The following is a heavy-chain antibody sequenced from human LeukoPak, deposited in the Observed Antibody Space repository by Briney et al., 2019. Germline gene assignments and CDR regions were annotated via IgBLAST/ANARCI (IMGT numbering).Heavy chain of an antibody. V-gene: IGHV4-61*02. CDR3: AIYYYDSSGLAFDI. CDR1: GGSISSGSYY. CDR2: IYTSGST. D-gene: IGHD3-22*01. J-gene: IGHJ3*02. Sequence: PSETLSLTCTVSGGSISSGSYYWSWTRQPAGKGLEWIGRIYTSGSTNYNPSLKSRVTISVDTSKNQFSLKLSSVTAADTAVYYCAIYYYDSSGLAFDIWGQGTMVTVSS.